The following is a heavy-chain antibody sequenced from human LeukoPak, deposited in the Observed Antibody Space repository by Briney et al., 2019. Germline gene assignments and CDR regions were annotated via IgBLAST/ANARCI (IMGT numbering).Heavy chain of an antibody. CDR2: IYSGGST. CDR1: EFSVGSNY. J-gene: IGHJ5*02. V-gene: IGHV3-66*01. Sequence: GGSLRLSCAASEFSVGSNYMTWVRQAPGKGLEWVSLIYSGGSTYYADSVKGRFTISRDNSKNTLYLQMNSLRAEDTAVYYCARDQSWTYYDFWSGYLNPNWFDPWGQGTLVTVSS. D-gene: IGHD3-3*01. CDR3: ARDQSWTYYDFWSGYLNPNWFDP.